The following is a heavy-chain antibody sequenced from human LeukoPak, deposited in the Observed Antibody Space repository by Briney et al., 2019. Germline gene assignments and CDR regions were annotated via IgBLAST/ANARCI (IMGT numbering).Heavy chain of an antibody. D-gene: IGHD6-19*01. CDR2: IKSKTDGGTT. CDR3: TTPVLIAVAGDWFDP. V-gene: IGHV3-15*01. Sequence: GGSLRLSCAASGFIFSNAWMSWVRQAPGKGLEWVGRIKSKTDGGTTDYAAPVKGRFTISRDDSKNTLYLQMNSLKTEDTAVYYCTTPVLIAVAGDWFDPWGQGTLVTVSS. J-gene: IGHJ5*02. CDR1: GFIFSNAW.